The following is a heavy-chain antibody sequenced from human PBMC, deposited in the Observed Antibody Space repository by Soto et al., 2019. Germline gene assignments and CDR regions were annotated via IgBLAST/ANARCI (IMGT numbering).Heavy chain of an antibody. Sequence: VQLVESGGGVVQPGRSLRLSCAASGFTFSDYAMHCVRQAPGKGLEWVAVVSHDGRNTHYADSVKGRFTISRDSSKNTVSLEMTSLSAEDTAVYYCAKGWRQWLVTSDFNEWGQGALVTVSS. V-gene: IGHV3-30*18. D-gene: IGHD6-19*01. CDR3: AKGWRQWLVTSDFNE. CDR1: GFTFSDYA. CDR2: VSHDGRNT. J-gene: IGHJ4*02.